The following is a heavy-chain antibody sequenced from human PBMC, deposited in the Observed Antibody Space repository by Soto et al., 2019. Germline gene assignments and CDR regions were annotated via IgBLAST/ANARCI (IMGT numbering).Heavy chain of an antibody. J-gene: IGHJ4*02. CDR2: ISYDASNE. CDR1: GLTFSNYG. Sequence: QVQLVESGGGVVQPGRSQRLSCAASGLTFSNYGMHWVRQAPGKGLEWVAVISYDASNEYYADSVKGRFLISRDNSKNTLFLQLNSLRAEDTAVYYCAKGSSEQWLVPDYWGQGTLVTVSS. CDR3: AKGSSEQWLVPDY. V-gene: IGHV3-30*18. D-gene: IGHD6-19*01.